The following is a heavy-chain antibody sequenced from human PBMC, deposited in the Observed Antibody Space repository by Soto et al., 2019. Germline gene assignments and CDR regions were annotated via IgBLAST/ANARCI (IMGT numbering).Heavy chain of an antibody. D-gene: IGHD6-13*01. Sequence: QVQLVQSGAELKKPGASVKVSCRASGYTFTGYYMHWVRQAPGQGLEWMGWINPNSGGTNYAQKFQGRVTMTRDTSISTAYMELSRLRSDDTAVYYCASGWAAAGTAGGFDYWGQGTLVTVSS. CDR3: ASGWAAAGTAGGFDY. CDR1: GYTFTGYY. CDR2: INPNSGGT. V-gene: IGHV1-2*02. J-gene: IGHJ4*02.